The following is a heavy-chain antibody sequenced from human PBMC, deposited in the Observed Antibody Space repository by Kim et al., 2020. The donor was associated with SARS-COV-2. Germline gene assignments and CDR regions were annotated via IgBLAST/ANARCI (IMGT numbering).Heavy chain of an antibody. Sequence: SETLSLTCAVSGGSISSSNWWRWVRQPPGKGLEWIWEIYHSGSTNYNPSLKSRVTISVDKSKNQFSLKLSSVTAADTAVYYCAGRIAVAGTAYFDYWGQGTLVTVSS. D-gene: IGHD6-19*01. J-gene: IGHJ4*02. CDR3: AGRIAVAGTAYFDY. CDR1: GGSISSSNW. CDR2: IYHSGST. V-gene: IGHV4-4*02.